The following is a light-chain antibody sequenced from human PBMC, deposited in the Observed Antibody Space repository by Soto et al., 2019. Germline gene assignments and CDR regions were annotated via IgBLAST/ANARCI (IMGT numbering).Light chain of an antibody. Sequence: ETVMTQSPATLSVSPGERITLSCRASQSVGINLAWYQQKPGQAPRLLIYAASSRATSIPARFIGDGSGTEFTLTINSLQSEDFAVYYCQRYNNWPLTFGGGTKVESK. V-gene: IGKV3-15*01. CDR2: AAS. CDR3: QRYNNWPLT. CDR1: QSVGIN. J-gene: IGKJ4*01.